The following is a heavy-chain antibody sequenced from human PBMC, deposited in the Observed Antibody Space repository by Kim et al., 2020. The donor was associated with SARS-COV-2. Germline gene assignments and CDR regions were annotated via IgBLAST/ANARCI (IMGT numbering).Heavy chain of an antibody. CDR1: GYTFTGYY. Sequence: GASVKVSCKASGYTFTGYYMHWVRQAPGQGLEWMGHIIPDSGGTKYAQKFQGRVTLTRDTSFGTVYMELGRLRSDDTAVYYCAREDTAMAPFDYWGQGTLVTVSS. CDR2: IIPDSGGT. J-gene: IGHJ4*02. CDR3: AREDTAMAPFDY. V-gene: IGHV1-2*06. D-gene: IGHD5-18*01.